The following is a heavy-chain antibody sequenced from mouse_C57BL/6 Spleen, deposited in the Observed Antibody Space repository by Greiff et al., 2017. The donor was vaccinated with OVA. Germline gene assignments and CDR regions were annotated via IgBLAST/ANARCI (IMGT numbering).Heavy chain of an antibody. CDR2: IHPNSGST. CDR3: AGGSSYEWYFDV. CDR1: GYTFTSYW. J-gene: IGHJ1*03. D-gene: IGHD1-1*01. V-gene: IGHV1-64*01. Sequence: QVQLKESGAELVKPGASVKLSCKASGYTFTSYWMHWVKQRPGQGLEWIGMIHPNSGSTNYNEKFKSKATLTVDKSSSTAYMQLSSLTSEDSAVYYCAGGSSYEWYFDVWGTGTTVTVSS.